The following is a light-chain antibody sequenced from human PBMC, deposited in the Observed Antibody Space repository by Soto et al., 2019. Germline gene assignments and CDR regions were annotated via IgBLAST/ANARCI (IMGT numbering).Light chain of an antibody. V-gene: IGKV1-8*01. J-gene: IGKJ1*01. Sequence: AIRMTQSTSSLSASTGDRVTITCRAGESISGYLACYHARPAKAPKLLICAASSLQIGVPSRFIGSGSGTDFTLTIICLQSEDFATDYCQQYYSYPWTFGQGTKVDIK. CDR1: ESISGY. CDR3: QQYYSYPWT. CDR2: AAS.